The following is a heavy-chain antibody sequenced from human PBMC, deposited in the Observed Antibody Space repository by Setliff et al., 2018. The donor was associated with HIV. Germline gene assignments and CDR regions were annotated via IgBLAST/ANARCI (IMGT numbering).Heavy chain of an antibody. D-gene: IGHD5-12*01. J-gene: IGHJ4*02. CDR1: GGSISTYY. CDR3: ASGRGAKGGYDYFGS. V-gene: IGHV4-4*07. Sequence: SETLSLTCTVSGGSISTYYWTWIRQPAGKGLEWIGHIYTSGSINYNPSLKSRVTISVDTSKNQFSLKLTSVTAADTALYYCASGRGAKGGYDYFGSWGQGTLVTVSS. CDR2: IYTSGSI.